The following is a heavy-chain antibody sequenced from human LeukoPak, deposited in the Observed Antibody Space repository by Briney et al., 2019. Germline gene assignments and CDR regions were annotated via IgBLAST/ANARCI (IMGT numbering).Heavy chain of an antibody. J-gene: IGHJ4*02. Sequence: GGSLRLSCAASGFTFDDYAMHWVRQAPGQGLEWVSLISWDGGSTYYADSVKGRFTISRDNSKNSLYLQMNSLRAEDTALYYCAKDSSLEANYDFWSGYYDYWGQGTLVTVSS. D-gene: IGHD3-3*01. V-gene: IGHV3-43D*04. CDR2: ISWDGGST. CDR3: AKDSSLEANYDFWSGYYDY. CDR1: GFTFDDYA.